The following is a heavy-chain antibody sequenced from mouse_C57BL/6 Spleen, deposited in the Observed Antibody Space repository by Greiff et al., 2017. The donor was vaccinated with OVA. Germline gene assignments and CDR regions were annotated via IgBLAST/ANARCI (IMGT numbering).Heavy chain of an antibody. D-gene: IGHD1-1*01. Sequence: EVQLQQSGPELVKPGASVKMSCKASGYTFTDYNMHWVKQSHGKSLEWIGYINPNNGGTSYNQKFKGKATLTVNKSSSTAYMELRSLTSEDSAVYYCAGYGSSYDWFAYWGQGTLVTVSA. CDR2: INPNNGGT. V-gene: IGHV1-22*01. J-gene: IGHJ3*01. CDR3: AGYGSSYDWFAY. CDR1: GYTFTDYN.